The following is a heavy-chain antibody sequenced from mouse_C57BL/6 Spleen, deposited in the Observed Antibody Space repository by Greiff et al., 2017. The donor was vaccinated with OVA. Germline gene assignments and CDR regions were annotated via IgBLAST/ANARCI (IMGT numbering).Heavy chain of an antibody. CDR2: IYPGDGDT. CDR3: ARTYWYFDV. Sequence: QVHVKQSGPELVKPGASVKISCKASGYAFSSSWMNWVKQRPGKGLEWIGRIYPGDGDTNYNGKFKGKATLTADKSSSTAYMQLSSLTSEDSAVYFCARTYWYFDVWGTGTTVTVSS. J-gene: IGHJ1*03. V-gene: IGHV1-82*01. CDR1: GYAFSSSW.